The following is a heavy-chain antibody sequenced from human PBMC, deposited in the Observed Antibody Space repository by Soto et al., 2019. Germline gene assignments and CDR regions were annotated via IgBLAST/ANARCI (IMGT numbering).Heavy chain of an antibody. J-gene: IGHJ5*02. CDR3: ARGRGRYSSGWSWFDP. V-gene: IGHV4-4*02. D-gene: IGHD6-19*01. Sequence: PSETLSLTCGVSGGTIRSPDWWTWVRQPPGKGLEWIGEIFQSGSTNYTPSLESRVTISVDKSKNQFSLTLTSVTAADTAVYFCARGRGRYSSGWSWFDPWGQGILVTVSP. CDR1: GGTIRSPDW. CDR2: IFQSGST.